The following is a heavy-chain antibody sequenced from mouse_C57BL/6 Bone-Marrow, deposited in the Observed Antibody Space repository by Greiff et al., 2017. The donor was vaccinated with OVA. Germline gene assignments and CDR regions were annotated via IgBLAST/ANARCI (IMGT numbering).Heavy chain of an antibody. D-gene: IGHD1-1*01. J-gene: IGHJ2*01. Sequence: VKLQQPGAELVRPGSSVKLSCKASGYTFTSYWMHWVKQRPIQGLEWIGNIDPSDSETHYNQKFKDKATLTVDKSSSTAYMQLSSLTSEDSAVYYCARSFYYVSRRRVYYFDYWGQGTTLTVSS. CDR1: GYTFTSYW. CDR3: ARSFYYVSRRRVYYFDY. CDR2: IDPSDSET. V-gene: IGHV1-52*01.